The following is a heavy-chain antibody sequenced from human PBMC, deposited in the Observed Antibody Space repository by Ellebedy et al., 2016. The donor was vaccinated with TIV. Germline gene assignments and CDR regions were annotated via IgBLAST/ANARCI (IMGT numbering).Heavy chain of an antibody. D-gene: IGHD2-21*01. CDR1: GYSFSSYW. CDR2: IYPGDSDT. J-gene: IGHJ3*02. Sequence: PGGSLRLSCKGSGYSFSSYWIGWVRQMPGKGLEWRGIIYPGDSDTRYRQSFQGQVTISADNSISTAYLQWSSLKAPDTSMYYCARLDRDFLHAFDIWGQGTMVTVSS. CDR3: ARLDRDFLHAFDI. V-gene: IGHV5-51*01.